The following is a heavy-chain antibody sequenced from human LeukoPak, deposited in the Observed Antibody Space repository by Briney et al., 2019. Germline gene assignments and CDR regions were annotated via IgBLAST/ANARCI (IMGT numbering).Heavy chain of an antibody. D-gene: IGHD5-24*01. CDR1: GYIFTSYN. CDR2: ISAYNGNT. J-gene: IGHJ4*02. Sequence: ASVKVSCKASGYIFTSYNIYWVRQAPGQGLEWMGWISAYNGNTNYAQKLQGRVTMTTDTSTSTAYMELRSLRSDDTAVYYCAIKGDGYTNHFDYWGQGTLVTVSS. V-gene: IGHV1-18*01. CDR3: AIKGDGYTNHFDY.